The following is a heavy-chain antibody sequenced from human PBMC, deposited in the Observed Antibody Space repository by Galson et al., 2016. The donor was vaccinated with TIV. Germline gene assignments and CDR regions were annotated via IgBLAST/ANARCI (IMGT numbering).Heavy chain of an antibody. CDR3: ARIMGLVRGMDV. D-gene: IGHD3-10*01. CDR2: ISSNGGST. V-gene: IGHV3-23*01. CDR1: GFTFSTYA. Sequence: SLRLSCAASGFTFSTYALSWVRQAPGKGLEWVSTISSNGGSTYYAAPVKGRFTISRDNSKNTLYLQMNSLKPEDTAGYYCARIMGLVRGMDVWGQGTTVTVSS. J-gene: IGHJ6*02.